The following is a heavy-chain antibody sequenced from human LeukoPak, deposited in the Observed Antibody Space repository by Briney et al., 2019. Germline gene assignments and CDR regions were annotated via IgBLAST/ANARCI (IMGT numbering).Heavy chain of an antibody. CDR3: ARDRTVRGGIDY. V-gene: IGHV4-39*07. D-gene: IGHD3-10*01. CDR1: GGSISSSSYY. J-gene: IGHJ4*02. CDR2: IYYSGST. Sequence: SDTLSLTCTVSGGSISSSSYYWGWIRQPPGKGLEWIGSIYYSGSTYYNPSLKSRVTISVDMSREQFSLKLSSVTAADTAVYYCARDRTVRGGIDYWGQGTLVTVSS.